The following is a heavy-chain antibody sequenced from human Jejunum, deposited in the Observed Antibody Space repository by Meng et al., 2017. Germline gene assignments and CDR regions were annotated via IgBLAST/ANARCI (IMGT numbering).Heavy chain of an antibody. CDR1: GFTFSNYA. J-gene: IGHJ4*02. CDR2: MSGSGGST. V-gene: IGHV3-23*01. D-gene: IGHD6-13*01. CDR3: AKLRSKDGIAAAGDY. Sequence: GESLKISCAASGFTFSNYAMSWVRQAPGKGLEWVSSMSGSGGSTSHADSVKGRFTMSRDNSKNTLYLQMNSLTAEDTAIYYCAKLRSKDGIAAAGDYWGQGTLVTVSS.